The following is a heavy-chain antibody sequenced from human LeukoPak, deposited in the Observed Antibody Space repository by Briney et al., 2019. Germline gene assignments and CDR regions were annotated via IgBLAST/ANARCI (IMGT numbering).Heavy chain of an antibody. J-gene: IGHJ4*02. CDR1: ALTHRSNS. CDR2: IHSGVST. Sequence: SLRLSRAAYALTHRSNSMSWPRQAPGQALQWTPVIHSGVSTYYAHTVKRRFTISRDNSKNTLYLQMNSPRAEDTAVYYCARALGPRGYSYGPLPTYYDYRGQGTLVTVSS. CDR3: ARALGPRGYSYGPLPTYYDY. D-gene: IGHD5-18*01. V-gene: IGHV3-66*02.